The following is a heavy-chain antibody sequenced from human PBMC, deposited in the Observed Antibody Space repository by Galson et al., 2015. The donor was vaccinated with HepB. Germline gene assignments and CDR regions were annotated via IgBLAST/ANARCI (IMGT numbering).Heavy chain of an antibody. D-gene: IGHD3-16*01. J-gene: IGHJ6*02. V-gene: IGHV3-33*01. CDR3: ARSRRVTFGGGITYYYYGMDV. Sequence: SLRLSCAASGFTFSRYGMHWVRQAPGKGLEWVAVIWYDGSNKYYADSVKGRFTISRDNSKNTLYLQMNSLRAEDTAVYYCARSRRVTFGGGITYYYYGMDVWGQGTTVTVSS. CDR1: GFTFSRYG. CDR2: IWYDGSNK.